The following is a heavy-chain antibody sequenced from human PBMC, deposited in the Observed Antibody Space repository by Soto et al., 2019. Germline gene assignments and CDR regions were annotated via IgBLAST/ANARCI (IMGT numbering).Heavy chain of an antibody. Sequence: SETLSLTCAVSGYSIDSGGYFWGWIRQPPGKGLEWIGSVFHSGTTYSNPSLKSRITISVDTSKNQFSLDLRSVTAADTAVYYCERDPHYYENIDYVDYWGHGTLVTVSS. CDR2: VFHSGTT. J-gene: IGHJ4*01. CDR1: GYSIDSGGYF. V-gene: IGHV4-38-2*02. D-gene: IGHD3-22*01. CDR3: ERDPHYYENIDYVDY.